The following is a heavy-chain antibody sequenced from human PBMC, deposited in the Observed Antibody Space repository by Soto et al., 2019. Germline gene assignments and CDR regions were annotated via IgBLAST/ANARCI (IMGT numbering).Heavy chain of an antibody. CDR3: AKFGTVQNFDY. V-gene: IGHV1-69*02. D-gene: IGHD3-10*01. CDR1: GGTFSSYT. J-gene: IGHJ4*02. CDR2: IIPILGIA. Sequence: ASVKVSCKASGGTFSSYTISWVRQAPGQGLEWMGRIIPILGIANYAQKFQGRVTITADKSTSTAYMELSSLRSEDTAVYYCAKFGTVQNFDYWDQGTLVTVSS.